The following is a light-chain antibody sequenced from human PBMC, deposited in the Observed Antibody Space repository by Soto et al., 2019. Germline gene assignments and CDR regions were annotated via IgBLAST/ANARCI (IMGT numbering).Light chain of an antibody. J-gene: IGKJ2*01. CDR2: AAS. CDR3: QQSFTPPYT. CDR1: QSISGH. V-gene: IGKV1-39*01. Sequence: DIQLTQSPVSLSASVGDRVSVTCRASQSISGHLSWYQQKPGRAPKLLIYAASHLHTGVPSRFSGSGSGTEFTLTITSLQPEDCGTFYCQQSFTPPYTFGQGTRLEIK.